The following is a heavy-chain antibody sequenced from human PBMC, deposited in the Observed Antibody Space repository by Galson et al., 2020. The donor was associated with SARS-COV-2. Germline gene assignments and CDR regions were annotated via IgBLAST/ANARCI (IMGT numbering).Heavy chain of an antibody. CDR3: ARALGRITIFGVAVTQYLDY. V-gene: IGHV4-59*01. J-gene: IGHJ4*02. CDR2: IYYSGST. Sequence: SETLSLTCTVSGGSISSYYWSWIRQPPGKGLEWIGYIYYSGSTNYNPSLKSRVTISVDTSKNQFSLKLSSVTAADTAVYYCARALGRITIFGVAVTQYLDYWCQGTLVTVSS. CDR1: GGSISSYY. D-gene: IGHD3-3*01.